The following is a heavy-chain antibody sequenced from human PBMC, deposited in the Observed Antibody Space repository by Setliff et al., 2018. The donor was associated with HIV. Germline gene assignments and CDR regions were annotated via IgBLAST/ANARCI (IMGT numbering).Heavy chain of an antibody. D-gene: IGHD3-10*01. CDR2: IYTSGST. CDR3: ARDPITMVRGGVDP. J-gene: IGHJ5*02. CDR1: GGSISSGSYY. Sequence: SETLSLTCTVSGGSISSGSYYWSWIRQPAGKGLEWLRHIYTSGSTNYNPSLKSRVTISVDTSKNQFSLKLSSVTAADAAVYYCARDPITMVRGGVDPWGQGTLVTVSS. V-gene: IGHV4-61*09.